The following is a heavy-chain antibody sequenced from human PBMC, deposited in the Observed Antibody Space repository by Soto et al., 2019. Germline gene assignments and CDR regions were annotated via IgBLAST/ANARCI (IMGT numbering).Heavy chain of an antibody. J-gene: IGHJ5*02. Sequence: PSETLSLTCTVSGDSIRGGASFWIWIRHPPGKGLEWIANVYYSGSSYYNPSLKSRLTISVDTTKNQFSLQLKSMTAADTAVYYCAKLSCTSSTCYFPGWFDPWGQGTLVTVSS. V-gene: IGHV4-31*02. CDR3: AKLSCTSSTCYFPGWFDP. CDR2: VYYSGSS. CDR1: GDSIRGGASF. D-gene: IGHD2-2*01.